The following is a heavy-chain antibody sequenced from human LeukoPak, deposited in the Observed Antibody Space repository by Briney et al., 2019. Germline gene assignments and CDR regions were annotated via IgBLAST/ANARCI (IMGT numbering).Heavy chain of an antibody. Sequence: GASVEVSCKASGGTFSSYAISWVRQAPGQGLEWMGGIIPIFGTANYAQKFQGRVTITADESTSTAYMELSSLRSEDTAVYYCATEKIRGYSYGYYYFDYWGQGTLVTVSS. V-gene: IGHV1-69*13. D-gene: IGHD5-18*01. CDR2: IIPIFGTA. J-gene: IGHJ4*02. CDR3: ATEKIRGYSYGYYYFDY. CDR1: GGTFSSYA.